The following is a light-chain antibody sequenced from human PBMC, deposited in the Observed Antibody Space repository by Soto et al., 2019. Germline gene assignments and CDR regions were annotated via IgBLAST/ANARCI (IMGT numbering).Light chain of an antibody. CDR2: GAS. CDR3: QQYNNWPALT. CDR1: QSVSSN. J-gene: IGKJ4*01. Sequence: EIVMTQSPATLSVSPGERVTLSCRASQSVSSNLAWYQQKPGQAPRLLIYGASTRATGIPARFSGSGSGTEFTLTISSPQSEDFAVYYCQQYNNWPALTFGGGTKVEIK. V-gene: IGKV3-15*01.